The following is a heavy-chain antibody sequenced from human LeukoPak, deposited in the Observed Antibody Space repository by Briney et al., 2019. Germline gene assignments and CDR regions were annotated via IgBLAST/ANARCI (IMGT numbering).Heavy chain of an antibody. V-gene: IGHV3-66*02. J-gene: IGHJ4*02. CDR2: IYSGGST. Sequence: GGSLRLSCAASGFIVSNNYMNWVRQAPGKGLEWVSVIYSGGSTYYGDSVKGRFTISRDNSKNTVHLQMNDLRPEDTAVYYCARSWDARLNFDYWGQGVLVTVSS. CDR1: GFIVSNNY. D-gene: IGHD1-26*01. CDR3: ARSWDARLNFDY.